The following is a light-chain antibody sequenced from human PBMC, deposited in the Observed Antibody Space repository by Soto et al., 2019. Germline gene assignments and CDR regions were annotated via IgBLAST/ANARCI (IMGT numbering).Light chain of an antibody. V-gene: IGKV1-5*03. CDR2: KTS. J-gene: IGKJ1*01. CDR1: QSVSVW. Sequence: DVQITQSPSTLSASVGDRVTITCRASQSVSVWLAWYQQKPGKAPKLLIYKTSNLENGVPSRFSGSGSGTEFTLIINSLQPDDSATYYCQQYSNYWTFGQGTKVDIK. CDR3: QQYSNYWT.